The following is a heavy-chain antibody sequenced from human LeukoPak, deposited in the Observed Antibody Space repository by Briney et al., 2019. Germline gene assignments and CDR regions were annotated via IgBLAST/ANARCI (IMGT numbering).Heavy chain of an antibody. V-gene: IGHV4-59*01. CDR3: ASGRLGYCSSTSCWSFDY. J-gene: IGHJ4*02. CDR1: GGSISSYY. CDR2: IYYSGST. Sequence: SETLSLTCTVSGGSISSYYWSWIRQPPGKGLEWIGYIYYSGSTNYNPSLKSRVTISVDTSKNQFSLKLSSVTAADTAVYYCASGRLGYCSSTSCWSFDYWGQGTLVTVSS. D-gene: IGHD2-2*01.